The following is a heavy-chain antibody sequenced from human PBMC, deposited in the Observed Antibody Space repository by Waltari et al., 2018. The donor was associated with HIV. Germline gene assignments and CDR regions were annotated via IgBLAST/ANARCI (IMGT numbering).Heavy chain of an antibody. D-gene: IGHD3-22*01. Sequence: QLQLQESGPGLVTPSETLSLTCTVSVGSISSSSYYWGWIRQPPGKGVEGVGSIYYSGSTDYNPSLKSRVTISVDTSKNQFSLKLSSVTAADTAVYYCARVPYYYDSSGYTVWGQGTLVTVSS. J-gene: IGHJ4*02. CDR1: VGSISSSSYY. V-gene: IGHV4-39*07. CDR2: IYYSGST. CDR3: ARVPYYYDSSGYTV.